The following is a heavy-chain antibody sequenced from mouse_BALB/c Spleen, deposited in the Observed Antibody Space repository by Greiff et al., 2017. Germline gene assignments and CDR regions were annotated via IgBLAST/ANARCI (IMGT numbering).Heavy chain of an antibody. J-gene: IGHJ2*01. CDR1: GFTFSDYY. Sequence: VQLQQSGGGLVKPGGSLKLSCAASGFTFSDYYMYWVRQTPEKRLEWVATISDGGSYTYYPDSVKGRFTISRDNAKNNLYLQMSSLKSEDTAMYYCARDRYDGFDYWGEGTTLTVSS. CDR2: ISDGGSYT. CDR3: ARDRYDGFDY. V-gene: IGHV5-4*02. D-gene: IGHD2-14*01.